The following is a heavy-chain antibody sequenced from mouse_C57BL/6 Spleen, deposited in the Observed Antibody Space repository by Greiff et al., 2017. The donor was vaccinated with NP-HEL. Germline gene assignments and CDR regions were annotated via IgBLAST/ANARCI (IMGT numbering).Heavy chain of an antibody. CDR1: GFTFSDAW. V-gene: IGHV6-6*01. Sequence: EVKVEESGGGLVQPGGSMKLSCAASGFTFSDAWMDWVRQSPEKGLEWVAEIRNKANNHATYYAESVKGRFTISRDDSKSSVYLQMNSLRAEDTGIYYCTRRGLREDYFDYWGQGTTLTVSS. CDR2: IRNKANNHAT. D-gene: IGHD2-4*01. CDR3: TRRGLREDYFDY. J-gene: IGHJ2*01.